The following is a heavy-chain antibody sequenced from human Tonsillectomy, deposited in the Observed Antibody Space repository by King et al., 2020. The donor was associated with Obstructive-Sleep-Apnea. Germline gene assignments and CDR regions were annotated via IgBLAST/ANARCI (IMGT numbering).Heavy chain of an antibody. CDR2: ISSSNSTI. Sequence: VQLVESGGGLVQPGGSLRLSCAASGFTFSSYSMNWVRQAPGTGLEWCSYISSSNSTIYYANSVMGRFTISRDNAKNSLYLQMNSLRAEDTAVYYCARDRYSTSPSCFDYWGQGTLVTVSS. CDR1: GFTFSSYS. V-gene: IGHV3-48*04. D-gene: IGHD6-13*01. CDR3: ARDRYSTSPSCFDY. J-gene: IGHJ4*02.